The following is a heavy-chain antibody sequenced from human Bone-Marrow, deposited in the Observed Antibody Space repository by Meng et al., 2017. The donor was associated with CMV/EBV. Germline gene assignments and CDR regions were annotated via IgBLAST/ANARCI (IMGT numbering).Heavy chain of an antibody. CDR3: ARDGLGGAPDY. CDR1: GGSISSYY. V-gene: IGHV4-59*01. D-gene: IGHD3-16*01. J-gene: IGHJ4*02. Sequence: SETLSLTCTVSGGSISSYYWSWIRQPPGKGLEWIGYIYYSGSTNYNPSLKSRVTISVDTSKNQFSLKLSSVTAADTAVYYFARDGLGGAPDYWGQGTLVTVSS. CDR2: IYYSGST.